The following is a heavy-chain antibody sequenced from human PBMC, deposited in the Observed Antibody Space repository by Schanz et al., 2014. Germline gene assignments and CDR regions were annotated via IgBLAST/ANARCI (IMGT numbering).Heavy chain of an antibody. CDR2: IWYDGSNK. Sequence: QVQLVESGGGVVQPGRSLRLSCAASGFTFSSYGMHWVRQAPGKGLEWVAVIWYDGSNKYYADSVKGRFTISRDNSKNTLFLQMNSMRVEDAAVYYCARDHTTEICFSAGPPIDYWGQGTLLTVSS. V-gene: IGHV3-33*01. CDR1: GFTFSSYG. D-gene: IGHD2-15*01. CDR3: ARDHTTEICFSAGPPIDY. J-gene: IGHJ4*02.